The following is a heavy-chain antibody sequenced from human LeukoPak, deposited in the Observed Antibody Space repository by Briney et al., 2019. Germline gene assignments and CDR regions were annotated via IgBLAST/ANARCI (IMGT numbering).Heavy chain of an antibody. CDR3: ASHRMYYYDSSGRGVADAFDI. D-gene: IGHD3-22*01. CDR1: CGSISSSSYY. CDR2: IYYSGST. Sequence: TSETLSLTCTVSCGSISSSSYYWGWIRQPPGKGLEWIGSIYYSGSTYYNPSLKSRVTISVDTSKNQFSLKLSSVTAADTAVYYCASHRMYYYDSSGRGVADAFDIWGQGTMVTVSS. V-gene: IGHV4-39*01. J-gene: IGHJ3*02.